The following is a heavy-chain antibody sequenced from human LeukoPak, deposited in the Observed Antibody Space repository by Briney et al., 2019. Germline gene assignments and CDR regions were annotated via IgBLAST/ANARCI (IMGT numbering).Heavy chain of an antibody. CDR1: GYTFTGYY. CDR2: INPNSGGT. CDR3: ARVGFDYISTSHFLTGNYYYYYYMDV. D-gene: IGHD4-11*01. Sequence: ASVKVSCKASGYTFTGYYMHWVRQAPGQGVEWMGWINPNSGGTNYAQKFQVRVTMTRDTSSSTAYMELSRLRSDDPAVYYCARVGFDYISTSHFLTGNYYYYYYMDVWGKGTTVTVSS. V-gene: IGHV1-2*02. J-gene: IGHJ6*03.